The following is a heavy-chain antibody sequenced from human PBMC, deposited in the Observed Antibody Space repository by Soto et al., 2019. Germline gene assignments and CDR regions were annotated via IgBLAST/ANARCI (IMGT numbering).Heavy chain of an antibody. CDR2: LYWDDDQ. Sequence: QVTLKESGPTLGKPKQTLTLTATVSGCYLRTTGWGGGWFRQPPGKPLRCLALLYWDDDQRYSPSLRSRLTIAKDISEKQVVLTMTNMDTVDTATYYCVQSRCGGDCLEIYSSHAYNGLDVWGQGTTVTVSS. D-gene: IGHD2-21*02. CDR3: VQSRCGGDCLEIYSSHAYNGLDV. V-gene: IGHV2-5*02. CDR1: GCYLRTTGWG. J-gene: IGHJ6*02.